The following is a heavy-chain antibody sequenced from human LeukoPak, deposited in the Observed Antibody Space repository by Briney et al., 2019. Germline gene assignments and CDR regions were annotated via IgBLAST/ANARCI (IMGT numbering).Heavy chain of an antibody. CDR1: GFTFKFYS. D-gene: IGHD7-27*01. CDR2: ISTNTTTI. Sequence: GGSLRLSCAASGFTFKFYSMDWVRQAPGKGLEWVSYISTNTTTIYYADSVKGRFTISRDNAKNSLYLQMNSLRVEDTAVYYCVRVGTSFDIWGQGTMVTVSS. J-gene: IGHJ3*02. V-gene: IGHV3-48*01. CDR3: VRVGTSFDI.